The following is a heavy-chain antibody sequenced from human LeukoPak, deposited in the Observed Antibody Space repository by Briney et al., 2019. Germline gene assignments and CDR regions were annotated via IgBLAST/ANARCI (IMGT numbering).Heavy chain of an antibody. V-gene: IGHV3-74*01. CDR3: SRDRRTWFDP. Sequence: PGGSLRLSCAASGFTFSSYWMHWVRQVPGKGLVWVSRITSDGSDTIYAHSVKGRFTISRDNAKNTLYLQMNSLRAEDTALYYCSRDRRTWFDPWGQGTLVTVSS. CDR2: ITSDGSDT. J-gene: IGHJ5*02. CDR1: GFTFSSYW.